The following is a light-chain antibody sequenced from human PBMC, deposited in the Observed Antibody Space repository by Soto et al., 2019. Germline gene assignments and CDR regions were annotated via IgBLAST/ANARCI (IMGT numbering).Light chain of an antibody. CDR3: MQPLQSWT. V-gene: IGKV2-28*01. CDR2: LGS. Sequence: DAVMTQSPLSLPVTRGEPASISCRSSQILLHSNGYNYLEWXXQKPGXTPQXLIYLGSNRASGVRDRLSGTGSGTDFTLKVSRVDAEDAGVHHCMQPLQSWTFGQGTKVDIK. CDR1: QILLHSNGYNY. J-gene: IGKJ1*01.